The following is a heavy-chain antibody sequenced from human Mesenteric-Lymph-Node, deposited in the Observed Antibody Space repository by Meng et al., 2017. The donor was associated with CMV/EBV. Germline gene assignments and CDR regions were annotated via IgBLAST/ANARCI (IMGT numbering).Heavy chain of an antibody. CDR1: GYTFTTYG. CDR3: ARTSLEWFGTDY. CDR2: ISGYNGDT. V-gene: IGHV1-18*01. J-gene: IGHJ4*02. D-gene: IGHD3-3*02. Sequence: SVKVSCKTSGYTFTTYGVSWVRQAPGQGLEWMGWISGYNGDTKYVQKFQGRVTMTTDTSTTTAYLELRSLRSDDTAVYYCARTSLEWFGTDYWGQGTLVTVSS.